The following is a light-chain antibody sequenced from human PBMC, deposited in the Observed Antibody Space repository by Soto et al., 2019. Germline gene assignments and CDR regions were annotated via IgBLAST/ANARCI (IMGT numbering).Light chain of an antibody. CDR1: SSNIGSNY. V-gene: IGLV1-47*01. CDR3: AAWDDSLSVL. Sequence: QSALTQPPSASGTPGQRVTISCSGSSSNIGSNYVYWYQQLPGTAPKLLIYRNYQRPSGVPDRFSGSKSGTSASLAISGLRSEDEADYCCAAWDDSLSVLFGGGTKLTVL. CDR2: RNY. J-gene: IGLJ2*01.